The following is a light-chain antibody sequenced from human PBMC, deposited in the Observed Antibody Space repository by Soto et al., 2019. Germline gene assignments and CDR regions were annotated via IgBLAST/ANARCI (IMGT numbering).Light chain of an antibody. V-gene: IGKV1-5*03. CDR3: QQYNSYSWT. Sequence: DIPMTQSPSTLSASVGDRVTITCRASQSLNKWLAWYQQKPGKAPKLLIYKAYSLESGVPSRFSGSGSGTEFTLTISSLQPDDFATYYCQQYNSYSWTSGQGTKGDI. CDR1: QSLNKW. CDR2: KAY. J-gene: IGKJ1*01.